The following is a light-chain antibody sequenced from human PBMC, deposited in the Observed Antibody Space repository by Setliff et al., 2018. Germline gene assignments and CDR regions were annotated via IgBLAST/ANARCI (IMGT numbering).Light chain of an antibody. J-gene: IGLJ2*01. V-gene: IGLV2-14*03. CDR1: SSDVGGYSY. CDR3: SSYSASSTPVV. CDR2: DVY. Sequence: QSVLTQPASVSGSPGQSITISCTGTSSDVGGYSYVSWYQQHPGRAPRLMIYDVYHRPSGVSNRFSGSKSGNTASLTISGLQAEDEADYYCSSYSASSTPVVFGGGTQRPS.